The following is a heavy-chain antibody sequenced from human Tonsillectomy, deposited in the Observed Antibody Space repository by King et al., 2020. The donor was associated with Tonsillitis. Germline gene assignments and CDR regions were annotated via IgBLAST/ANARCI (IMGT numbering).Heavy chain of an antibody. V-gene: IGHV3-23*04. CDR2: ISGSGDST. D-gene: IGHD3-10*01. Sequence: EVQLVESGGGLVQPGGSLRLSCAASGFTFRSYGMSWVRQAPGKGLEWVSGISGSGDSTYYADSVKGRFTISRDNSKNTLYLQINSLRAEDTAVYYCAKDHSLAWFGVRLGYWGQGALVTVSS. CDR1: GFTFRSYG. CDR3: AKDHSLAWFGVRLGY. J-gene: IGHJ4*02.